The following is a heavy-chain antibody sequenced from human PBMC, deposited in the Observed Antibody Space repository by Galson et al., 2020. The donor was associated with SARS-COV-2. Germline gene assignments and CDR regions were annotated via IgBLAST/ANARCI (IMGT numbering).Heavy chain of an antibody. CDR2: IYSGGST. D-gene: IGHD3-22*01. Sequence: GESLKISCAASGFTVSSNYMSWVRQAPGKGLEWVSVIYSGGSTYYADSVKGRFTISRDNSKNTLYLQMNSLRAEDTAVYYCARYYYDSSGYSDYYYYYMDVWGKGTTVTVSS. J-gene: IGHJ6*03. CDR1: GFTVSSNY. CDR3: ARYYYDSSGYSDYYYYYMDV. V-gene: IGHV3-53*01.